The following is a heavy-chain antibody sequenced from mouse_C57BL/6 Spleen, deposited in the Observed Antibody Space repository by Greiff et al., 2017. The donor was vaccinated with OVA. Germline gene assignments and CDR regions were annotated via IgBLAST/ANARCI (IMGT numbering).Heavy chain of an antibody. D-gene: IGHD1-1*01. V-gene: IGHV1-52*01. CDR3: AGGDYYALYAMDY. CDR2: IDPSDSET. CDR1: GYTFTSYW. Sequence: QVQLQQPGAELVRPGSSVKLSCKASGYTFTSYWMHWVKQRPIQGLEWIGNIDPSDSETHYNQKFKDKATLTVDKSSSTAYMQLSSLTSEDSAVYYCAGGDYYALYAMDYWGQGTSVTVSS. J-gene: IGHJ4*01.